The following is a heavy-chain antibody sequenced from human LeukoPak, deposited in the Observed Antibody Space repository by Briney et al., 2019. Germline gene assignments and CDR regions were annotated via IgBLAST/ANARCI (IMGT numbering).Heavy chain of an antibody. CDR1: GFTFSSYS. J-gene: IGHJ4*02. CDR2: ISSSSSYI. D-gene: IGHD6-19*01. Sequence: KSGGSLRLSCAASGFTFSSYSMNWVRQAPGKGLEWVSSISSSSSYIYYADSVKGRFTISRDNAKNSLYLQMNSLRAEDTALYYCAKGRNPGYSSGWYDYWGQGTLVTVSS. V-gene: IGHV3-21*04. CDR3: AKGRNPGYSSGWYDY.